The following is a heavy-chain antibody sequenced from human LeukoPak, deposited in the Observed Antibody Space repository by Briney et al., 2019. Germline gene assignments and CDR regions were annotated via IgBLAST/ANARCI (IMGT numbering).Heavy chain of an antibody. D-gene: IGHD3-22*01. J-gene: IGHJ4*02. V-gene: IGHV4-34*01. Sequence: SETLSLTCAVYGESSFSNYYWSWIRQTPGGALEWIGEINHSGYTNYNPSLKSRVTLSIDTSKNQFSLRLNSVTAADTAVYYCSRQVVGNDYWGQGSLVTVSS. CDR2: INHSGYT. CDR1: GESSFSNYY. CDR3: SRQVVGNDY.